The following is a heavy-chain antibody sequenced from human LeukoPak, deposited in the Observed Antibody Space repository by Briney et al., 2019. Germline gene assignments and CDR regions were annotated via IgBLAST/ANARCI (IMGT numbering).Heavy chain of an antibody. CDR2: IYYSGST. CDR3: ASLPQKLYYFDY. Sequence: PSETPSLTCAVSGYSITSGYYWGWIRQPPGKGLEWIGSIYYSGSTYYNPSLKSRVTISVDTSKNQFSLKLSSVTAADTAVYYCASLPQKLYYFDYWGQGTLVTVSS. CDR1: GYSITSGYY. V-gene: IGHV4-38-2*01. J-gene: IGHJ4*02. D-gene: IGHD2-15*01.